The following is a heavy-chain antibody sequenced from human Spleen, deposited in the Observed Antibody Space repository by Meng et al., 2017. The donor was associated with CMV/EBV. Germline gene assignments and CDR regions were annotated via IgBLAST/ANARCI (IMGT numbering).Heavy chain of an antibody. CDR2: ISGSGEII. Sequence: GESLKISCAASGFTFSSYSMNWVRQAPGKGLEWLSYISGSGEIIKYADSVKGRFTISRDNAKNSLSLQMKSLRADDTGVYYCARMGSTGFCDYWGQGTLVTVSS. CDR1: GFTFSSYS. J-gene: IGHJ4*02. D-gene: IGHD3-10*01. V-gene: IGHV3-48*04. CDR3: ARMGSTGFCDY.